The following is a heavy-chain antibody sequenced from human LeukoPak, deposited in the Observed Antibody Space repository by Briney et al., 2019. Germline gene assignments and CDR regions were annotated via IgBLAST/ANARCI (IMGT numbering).Heavy chain of an antibody. J-gene: IGHJ4*02. CDR2: VYYGRSP. CDR1: GDSISRSTYY. D-gene: IGHD6-6*01. CDR3: ARGNSSSSLDY. Sequence: PSETLSLTCTVSGDSISRSTYYWAWIRQPPGKGLEWIGSVYYGRSPYFNPSLESRATISVDTSKNHFSLKMSSVTAADTAVYYCARGNSSSSLDYWGQGTLVTVSS. V-gene: IGHV4-39*02.